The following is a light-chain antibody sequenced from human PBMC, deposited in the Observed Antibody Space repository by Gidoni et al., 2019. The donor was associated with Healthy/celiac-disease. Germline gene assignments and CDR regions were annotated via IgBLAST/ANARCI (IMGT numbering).Light chain of an antibody. Sequence: EIVLTQSPGTLSLSPGERATLSCRASQSVSSSYLAWYQQKPGQAPSLLIYVSSSRATGIPDRFSGSGSGTDFTLTISRLEPEDFAVYYCQQYSSSPWTFGQGTKVEIK. V-gene: IGKV3-20*01. CDR2: VSS. CDR3: QQYSSSPWT. CDR1: QSVSSSY. J-gene: IGKJ1*01.